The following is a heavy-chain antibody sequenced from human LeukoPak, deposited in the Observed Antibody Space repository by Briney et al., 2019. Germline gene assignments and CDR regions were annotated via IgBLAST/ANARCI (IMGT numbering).Heavy chain of an antibody. CDR3: AKDQSITIIGVAPYGMDV. D-gene: IGHD3-3*01. CDR2: ISYDGSNK. CDR1: GFTFSSYG. Sequence: GGSLRLSCAASGFTFSSYGMHWVREAPGKGLEWVAVISYDGSNKYYADSVKGRFTISRDNSKNTLYLQMNSLRAEDTAVYYCAKDQSITIIGVAPYGMDVWGQGTTVTVSS. V-gene: IGHV3-30*18. J-gene: IGHJ6*02.